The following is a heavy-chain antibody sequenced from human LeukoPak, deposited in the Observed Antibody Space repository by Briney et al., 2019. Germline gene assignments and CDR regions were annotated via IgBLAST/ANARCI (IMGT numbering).Heavy chain of an antibody. D-gene: IGHD3-22*01. CDR1: GGSISSYY. Sequence: SETLSLTCTVSGGSISSYYWSWIRQPAGKGLEWIGRIYISGSINYNPSLKSRVTISVDTSKNQFSLKLSSVTAADTAVYYCARHVKPDDSSGYYYLGAFDIWGQGTMVTVSS. V-gene: IGHV4-4*07. CDR3: ARHVKPDDSSGYYYLGAFDI. CDR2: IYISGSI. J-gene: IGHJ3*02.